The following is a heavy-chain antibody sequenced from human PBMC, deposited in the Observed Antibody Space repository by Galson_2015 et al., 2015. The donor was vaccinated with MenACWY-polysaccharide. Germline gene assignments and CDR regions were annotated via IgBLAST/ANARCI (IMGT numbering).Heavy chain of an antibody. CDR1: GYSFSSYD. Sequence: SVKVSCKASGYSFSSYDINWVRQTTGQGLEWMGWMNLNSGNTGYAQKFQGRVTMTRNTSISIAYMELSSLRSEDTAVYYCARGGKYYYDSSGYLNWFDPWGQGTLVTVSS. D-gene: IGHD3-22*01. V-gene: IGHV1-8*01. J-gene: IGHJ5*02. CDR2: MNLNSGNT. CDR3: ARGGKYYYDSSGYLNWFDP.